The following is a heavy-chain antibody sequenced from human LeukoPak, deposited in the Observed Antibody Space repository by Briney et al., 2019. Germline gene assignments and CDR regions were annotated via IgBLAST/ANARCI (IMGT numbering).Heavy chain of an antibody. CDR1: GLTFSSYA. D-gene: IGHD1-26*01. J-gene: IGHJ4*02. Sequence: GGSLRLSCAASGLTFSSYAMHWVRQAPGKGLEWVAVISYDGSNKYYADSVKGRFTISRDNSKNTLYLQMNSLRAEDTAVYYCARDGAYSGSYFDYWGQGTLVTVSS. V-gene: IGHV3-30*04. CDR2: ISYDGSNK. CDR3: ARDGAYSGSYFDY.